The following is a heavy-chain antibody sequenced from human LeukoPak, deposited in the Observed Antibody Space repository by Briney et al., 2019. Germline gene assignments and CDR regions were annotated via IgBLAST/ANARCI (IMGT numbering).Heavy chain of an antibody. V-gene: IGHV3-23*01. CDR2: LTAAGDST. D-gene: IGHD3-22*01. J-gene: IGHJ3*02. CDR3: AREAFTDSTGYYFSPLDM. Sequence: GGSLRLSCVGSGFSFSSYAMTWVRQAPGKGLEWVSTLTAAGDSTYYSDSVKGRFTISRDNAKNSLYLQMNSLTVDDTAVYYCAREAFTDSTGYYFSPLDMWGQGTMVTVSS. CDR1: GFSFSSYA.